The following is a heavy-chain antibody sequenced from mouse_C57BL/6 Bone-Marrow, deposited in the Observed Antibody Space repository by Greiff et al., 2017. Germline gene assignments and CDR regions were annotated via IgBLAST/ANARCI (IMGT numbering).Heavy chain of an antibody. J-gene: IGHJ2*01. D-gene: IGHD1-1*01. CDR2: INPSSGYT. Sequence: VQLVESGAELARPGASVKMSCKASGYTFTSYTMHWVKQRPGQGLEWIGYINPSSGYTKYNQKFKDKATLTADKSYSTAYMQLISLTSEDSAVYYCARRGITTVNDFDYWGQGTTLTVSS. CDR1: GYTFTSYT. CDR3: ARRGITTVNDFDY. V-gene: IGHV1-4*01.